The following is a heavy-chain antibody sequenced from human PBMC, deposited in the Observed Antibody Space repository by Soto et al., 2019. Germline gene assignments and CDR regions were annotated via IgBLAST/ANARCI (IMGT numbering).Heavy chain of an antibody. CDR1: GYTFTSYG. V-gene: IGHV1-18*04. CDR2: ISAYNGNT. J-gene: IGHJ4*02. D-gene: IGHD2-15*01. CDR3: ARDKAYVVAANTSDY. Sequence: ASVKVSCKASGYTFTSYGISWVRQAPGQGLEWMGWISAYNGNTNYAQKLQGRVTMTTDTSTSTAYMELRSLRSDATAVYYCARDKAYVVAANTSDYWGQGTLVTVSS.